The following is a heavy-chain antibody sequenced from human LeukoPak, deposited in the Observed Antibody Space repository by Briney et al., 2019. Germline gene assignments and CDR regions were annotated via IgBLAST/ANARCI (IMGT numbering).Heavy chain of an antibody. CDR2: INTDGSIT. J-gene: IGHJ1*01. CDR3: ARVPPSVGEATSEYFQD. D-gene: IGHD1-26*01. CDR1: GFTFSTYW. Sequence: PGGSLRLSCAASGFTFSTYWMHWVRQAPGEGLLWVSRINTDGSITNYADSVKGRFTISRDNAKNTLYLQMNSLRSEDTAVYYCARVPPSVGEATSEYFQDWGQGTLVTVSS. V-gene: IGHV3-74*01.